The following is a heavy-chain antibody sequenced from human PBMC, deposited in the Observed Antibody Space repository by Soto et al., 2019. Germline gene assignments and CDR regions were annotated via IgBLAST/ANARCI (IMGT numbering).Heavy chain of an antibody. J-gene: IGHJ4*02. CDR3: ARAVIVGAAGGYYFDY. CDR2: IYYSGST. D-gene: IGHD1-26*01. V-gene: IGHV4-30-4*01. CDR1: GGSISSGDYY. Sequence: QVQLQESGPGLVKPSQTLSLTCTVSGGSISSGDYYWSWIRQPPGKGLEWIGYIYYSGSTYYNPSLKSRVTISVDTSKNQFSLKLSSVTAADTAVYYCARAVIVGAAGGYYFDYWGQGTLVTVSS.